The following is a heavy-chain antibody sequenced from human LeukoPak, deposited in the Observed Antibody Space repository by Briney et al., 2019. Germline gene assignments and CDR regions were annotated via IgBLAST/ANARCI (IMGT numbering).Heavy chain of an antibody. CDR3: ARVHSSDIVVVPAAIFGTGGYYYMDV. D-gene: IGHD2-2*01. CDR1: GDSVSSNSAA. V-gene: IGHV6-1*01. J-gene: IGHJ6*03. Sequence: SQTLSLTCAISGDSVSSNSAAWNWIRQSPSRGLEWLGRTYYRSKWYNDYAVSVKSRITINPDTSKNQFSLQLNSVTPEDTAVYYCARVHSSDIVVVPAAIFGTGGYYYMDVWGKGTTVTISS. CDR2: TYYRSKWYN.